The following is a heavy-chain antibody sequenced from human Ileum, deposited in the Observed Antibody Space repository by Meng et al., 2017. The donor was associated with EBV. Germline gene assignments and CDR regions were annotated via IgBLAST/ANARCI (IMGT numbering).Heavy chain of an antibody. V-gene: IGHV2-5*01. D-gene: IGHD6-13*01. CDR2: IYGQGDK. J-gene: IGHJ5*01. CDR1: GFSLSISGVG. CDR3: ALRPRQLLRGWFDS. Sequence: QLTVKASASAVVKPTHTLTLTFTFSGFSLSISGVGVGWIRQPPGKALEWLAMIYGQGDKHYSPSLTSRLTITKDTSKNQVVLTMTNMDSVDTATYYCALRPRQLLRGWFDSWGQGALVTVSS.